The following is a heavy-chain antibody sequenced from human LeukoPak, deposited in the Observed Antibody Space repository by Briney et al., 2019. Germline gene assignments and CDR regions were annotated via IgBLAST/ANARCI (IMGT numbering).Heavy chain of an antibody. Sequence: SESLSLTCSISGCSVSSYYRSWIRQPPGKGLEWIWYIHYRGTTNYKRSLKNRVTISVDTSKKQISLNLSSVTAADTAVFYCARSPTSGTTYNWFDPWGQGTLVTVSS. CDR2: IHYRGTT. J-gene: IGHJ5*02. CDR3: ARSPTSGTTYNWFDP. CDR1: GCSVSSYY. V-gene: IGHV4-59*02. D-gene: IGHD1-1*01.